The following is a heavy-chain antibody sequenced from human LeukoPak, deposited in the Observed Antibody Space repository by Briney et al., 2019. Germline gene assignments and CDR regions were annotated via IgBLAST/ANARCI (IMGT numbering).Heavy chain of an antibody. V-gene: IGHV3-23*01. J-gene: IGHJ4*02. Sequence: GGSLRLSCAASGFTFSSYAMSWVRQAPGKGLEWVSAISGSGGSTYYADSVKGRFTISRDNSKNSLYLQMNSLRAEDTALYYCAKDRGDSGYDLLDYWGQGTLVTVSS. D-gene: IGHD5-12*01. CDR3: AKDRGDSGYDLLDY. CDR1: GFTFSSYA. CDR2: ISGSGGST.